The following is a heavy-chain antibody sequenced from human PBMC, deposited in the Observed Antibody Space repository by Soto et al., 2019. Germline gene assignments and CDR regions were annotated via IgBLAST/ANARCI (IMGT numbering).Heavy chain of an antibody. Sequence: QVQLVQSGAEVKKPGSSVKVYCKASGGTFSTYTITWVRQAPGQGLEWMGRIIPIIGIINYAQKFQGRVTITADKFTGTAYMELTRLRSDDTAVYYCAGDPDSHYNDSHASSYPWGQGTLVTVSS. CDR1: GGTFSTYT. D-gene: IGHD3-22*01. V-gene: IGHV1-69*08. J-gene: IGHJ5*02. CDR2: IIPIIGII. CDR3: AGDPDSHYNDSHASSYP.